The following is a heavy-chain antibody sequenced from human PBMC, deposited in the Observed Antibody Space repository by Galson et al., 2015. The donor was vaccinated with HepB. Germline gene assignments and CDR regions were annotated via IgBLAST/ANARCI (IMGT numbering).Heavy chain of an antibody. Sequence: SVKVSCKASGAMFSRLAISWVRQAPGHGLEWMGGLIRMFGTETYADRFKGRLSITADESTNTTYMELKRLTLEDTAIYYCAAYQYTSGDFYVGFGWFGPCGQGALVTVSS. CDR2: LIRMFGTE. CDR1: GAMFSRLA. J-gene: IGHJ5*02. CDR3: AAYQYTSGDFYVGFGWFGP. D-gene: IGHD3-10*01. V-gene: IGHV1-69*13.